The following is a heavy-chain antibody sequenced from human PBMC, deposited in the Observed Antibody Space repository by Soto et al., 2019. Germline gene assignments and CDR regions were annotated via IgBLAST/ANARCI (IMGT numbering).Heavy chain of an antibody. D-gene: IGHD2-2*01. CDR2: IYHSGST. J-gene: IGHJ5*02. Sequence: SETLSLTCAVSSGSISSSNWWSWVRQPPGKGLEWIGEIYHSGSTNYNPSLKSRVTISVDKSKNQFSLKLSSVTAADTAVYYCARDHPCSSTSCSSLNWFDPWGQGTLVTVSS. V-gene: IGHV4-4*02. CDR3: ARDHPCSSTSCSSLNWFDP. CDR1: SGSISSSNW.